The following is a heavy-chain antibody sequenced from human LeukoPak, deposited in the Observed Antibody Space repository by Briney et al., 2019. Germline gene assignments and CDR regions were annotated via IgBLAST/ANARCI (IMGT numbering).Heavy chain of an antibody. J-gene: IGHJ4*02. Sequence: GGSLRLSCAASRFTFRNFAMSWVRQAPGKGLEWVSALSGDGGRTYYADSVKGRFTISRDNSNDTLFLQLNSLGAEDTAVYYCAKVVPTTVVHFDYWGQGTLVTVSS. CDR1: RFTFRNFA. V-gene: IGHV3-23*01. CDR3: AKVVPTTVVHFDY. D-gene: IGHD4-23*01. CDR2: LSGDGGRT.